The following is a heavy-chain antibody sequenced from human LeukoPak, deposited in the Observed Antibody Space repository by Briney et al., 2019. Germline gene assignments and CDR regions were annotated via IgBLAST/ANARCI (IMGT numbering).Heavy chain of an antibody. CDR3: ARARTARNYVFDY. V-gene: IGHV3-11*04. CDR2: ISSRGSSI. D-gene: IGHD2-21*02. J-gene: IGHJ4*02. CDR1: GFTFSDYY. Sequence: GGSLRLSCAASGFTFSDYYMGWIRQAPGKGLEWVSYISSRGSSIYYADSVRGRFTLSRDNAKNSLYLQMNSLRAEDTAVYYCARARTARNYVFDYWGQGTLVTVSS.